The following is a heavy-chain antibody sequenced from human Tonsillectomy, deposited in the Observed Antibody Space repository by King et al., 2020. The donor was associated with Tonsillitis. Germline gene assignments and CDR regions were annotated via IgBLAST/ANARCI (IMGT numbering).Heavy chain of an antibody. V-gene: IGHV3-33*01. J-gene: IGHJ3*02. D-gene: IGHD3-3*01. CDR2: IRYDGSNK. Sequence: VQLVESGGGVVQPGRYLRLSCAASGFTFSSYVIQWVRQAPGKGLEWVALIRYDGSNKYYGDSVKGRFTISRDNSNNTLYLQMNSLRAEDTAVYYCARDGYDFWRGYHMSRDAFDIWGQGTMVTVSS. CDR3: ARDGYDFWRGYHMSRDAFDI. CDR1: GFTFSSYV.